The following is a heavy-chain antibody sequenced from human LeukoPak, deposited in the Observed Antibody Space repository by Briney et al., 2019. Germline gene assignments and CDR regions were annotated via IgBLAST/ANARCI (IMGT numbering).Heavy chain of an antibody. Sequence: SETLSLTCAVYGGSFSGYYWSWIRQPPGKGLEWIGEINHSGSTNYNPSLKSRVTISVDTSKNQFFLKLSSVTAADTAVYYCARDCSVYCSGGSCYPNPYNWFDPWGQGTLVTVSS. CDR1: GGSFSGYY. CDR3: ARDCSVYCSGGSCYPNPYNWFDP. V-gene: IGHV4-34*01. D-gene: IGHD2-15*01. J-gene: IGHJ5*02. CDR2: INHSGST.